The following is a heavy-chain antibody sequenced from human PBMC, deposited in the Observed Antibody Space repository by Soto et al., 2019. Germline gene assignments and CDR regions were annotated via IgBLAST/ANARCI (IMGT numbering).Heavy chain of an antibody. CDR1: GFPFTNYW. V-gene: IGHV3-74*01. J-gene: IGHJ4*02. CDR3: ACWGHIVPVAPSDFDR. Sequence: GWSLRLSCAASGFPFTNYWMNWVHQTPGKGLMWVSRISPDGSDVGYADSVEGRFTVSRDNAKNTLYLQMHSLRAEDTAMYYCACWGHIVPVAPSDFDRWGQGTLVTVSS. CDR2: ISPDGSDV. D-gene: IGHD2-8*02.